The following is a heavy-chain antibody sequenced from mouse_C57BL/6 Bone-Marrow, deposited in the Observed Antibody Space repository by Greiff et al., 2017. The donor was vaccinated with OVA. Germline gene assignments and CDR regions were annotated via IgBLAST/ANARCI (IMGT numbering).Heavy chain of an antibody. D-gene: IGHD1-1*01. CDR3: ARDFYYGSSYVGYFDV. V-gene: IGHV1-69*01. CDR2: IDPSDSYT. J-gene: IGHJ1*03. CDR1: GYTFTSYW. Sequence: QVQLQQPGAELVMPGASVKLSCKASGYTFTSYWMHWVKQRPGQGLEWIGEIDPSDSYTNYNQKFKGKSTLTVDKSSSTAYMQLSSLTSEDSAVYYCARDFYYGSSYVGYFDVWGTGTTVTVSS.